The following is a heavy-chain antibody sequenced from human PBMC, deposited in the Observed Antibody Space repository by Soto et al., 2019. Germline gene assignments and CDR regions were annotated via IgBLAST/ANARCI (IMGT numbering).Heavy chain of an antibody. D-gene: IGHD2-15*01. V-gene: IGHV1-3*01. CDR2: INAGNGNT. CDR3: ARIPSIGYCSGGSCSNRPFDY. CDR1: GYTFTSYA. J-gene: IGHJ4*02. Sequence: ASVKVSCKASGYTFTSYAMHWVRQAPGQRLEWMGWINAGNGNTKYSQKFQGRVTITRDTSASTAYMELSSLRSEDTAVYYCARIPSIGYCSGGSCSNRPFDYWGQGTLVTVSS.